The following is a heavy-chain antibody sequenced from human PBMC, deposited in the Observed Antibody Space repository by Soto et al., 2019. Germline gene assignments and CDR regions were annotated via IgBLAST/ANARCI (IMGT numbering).Heavy chain of an antibody. V-gene: IGHV3-23*01. CDR2: ISGSGGST. CDR1: GFTFSSYA. J-gene: IGHJ6*02. Sequence: GGSLRLSYAASGFTFSSYAMSWVRQAPGKGLEWVSAISGSGGSTYYADSVKGRFTISRDNSKNTLYLQMNSLRAEDTAVYYCAKAPVLRFLEWLLRYYGMDVWGQGTTVTVSS. D-gene: IGHD3-3*01. CDR3: AKAPVLRFLEWLLRYYGMDV.